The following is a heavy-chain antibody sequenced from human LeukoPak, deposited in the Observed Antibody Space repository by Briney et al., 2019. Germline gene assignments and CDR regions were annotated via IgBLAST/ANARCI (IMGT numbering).Heavy chain of an antibody. CDR3: AKDIKVGATPEAFDI. J-gene: IGHJ3*02. V-gene: IGHV3-9*01. CDR1: GFTFDDYA. CDR2: ISWNSGSI. Sequence: GGSLRLSCAASGFTFDDYAMHWVRQAPGKGLEGVSGISWNSGSIGYADSVKGRFTISRDNAKNSLYLQMNSLRAEDTALYYCAKDIKVGATPEAFDIWGQGTMVTVSS. D-gene: IGHD1-26*01.